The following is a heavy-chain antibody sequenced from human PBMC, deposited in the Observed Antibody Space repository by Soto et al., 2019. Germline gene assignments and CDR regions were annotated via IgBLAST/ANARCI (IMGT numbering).Heavy chain of an antibody. Sequence: SETLSLTCTVSCGSVSSGSYYWSWIRQPPGKGLEWIGYIYYSGSTNYNPSLRSRVTISVDTSKNQFSLKLSSVTAADTAVYYCARASSYSGWYLTWGKGTLVTVSS. CDR2: IYYSGST. V-gene: IGHV4-61*01. J-gene: IGHJ4*02. D-gene: IGHD6-19*01. CDR3: ARASSYSGWYLT. CDR1: CGSVSSGSYY.